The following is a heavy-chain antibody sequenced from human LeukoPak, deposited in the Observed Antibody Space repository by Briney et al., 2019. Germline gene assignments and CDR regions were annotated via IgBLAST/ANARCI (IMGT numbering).Heavy chain of an antibody. V-gene: IGHV1-69*05. J-gene: IGHJ4*02. CDR3: AIEMATMVDY. Sequence: ASVKVSCKASGGTFSSYAISWVRQAPGQGLEWMGRIIPIFGTANYAQKFQGRVTITTDESTSTAYMELSSLRSEDTAVYYCAIEMATMVDYWGQGTLVTVSS. D-gene: IGHD5-24*01. CDR2: IIPIFGTA. CDR1: GGTFSSYA.